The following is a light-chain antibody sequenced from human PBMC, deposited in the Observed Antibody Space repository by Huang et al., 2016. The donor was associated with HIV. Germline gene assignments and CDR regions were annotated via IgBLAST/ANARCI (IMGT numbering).Light chain of an antibody. Sequence: EVVMTQSPATLSVSPGERATLSCRASQNINSNLAWYQQKPGQTTRLLIYGASTRAAGIPARFSGSGSGTEFTLTISSLQSEDFAVYYCQQYNNWPPVTFGQGTKLEIK. CDR2: GAS. J-gene: IGKJ2*01. V-gene: IGKV3-15*01. CDR1: QNINSN. CDR3: QQYNNWPPVT.